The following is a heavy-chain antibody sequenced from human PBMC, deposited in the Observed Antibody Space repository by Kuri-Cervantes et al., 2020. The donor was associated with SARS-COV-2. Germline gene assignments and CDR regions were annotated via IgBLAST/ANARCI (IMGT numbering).Heavy chain of an antibody. CDR3: AREGAQSGSSDY. CDR1: GYTFTSYY. J-gene: IGHJ4*02. D-gene: IGHD3-10*01. V-gene: IGHV1-46*01. Sequence: GGSLRLSCKASGYTFTSYYMHWVRQAPGQGLEWMGIINPSGGSTSYAQKFQGRVTMTRDTSTSTVYMELSSLRSEDTAVYYCAREGAQSGSSDYWGQGTLVTVSS. CDR2: INPSGGST.